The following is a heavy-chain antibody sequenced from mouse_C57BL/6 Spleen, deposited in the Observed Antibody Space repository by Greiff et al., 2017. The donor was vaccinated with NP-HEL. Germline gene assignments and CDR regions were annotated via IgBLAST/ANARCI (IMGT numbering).Heavy chain of an antibody. CDR3: ARWYYGSQYYFDY. Sequence: VHVKQSGPVLVKPGASVKMSCKASGYTFTDYYMNWVKQSHGKSLEWIGVINPYNGGTSYNQKFKGKATLTVDKSSSTAYMELNSLTSEDSAVYYCARWYYGSQYYFDYWGQGTTLTVSS. V-gene: IGHV1-19*01. J-gene: IGHJ2*01. D-gene: IGHD1-1*01. CDR2: INPYNGGT. CDR1: GYTFTDYY.